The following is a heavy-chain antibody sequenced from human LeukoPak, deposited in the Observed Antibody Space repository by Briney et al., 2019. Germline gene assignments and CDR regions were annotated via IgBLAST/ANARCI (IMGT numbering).Heavy chain of an antibody. CDR3: ALPRCDSGSRNYYMDV. CDR2: MNPKSGHT. CDR1: GNTFTSYD. Sequence: ASVKVSCKASGNTFTSYDINWVRQATGQGPEWMGWMNPKSGHTGHAQRFQGRVTLTRDTSTRTVYMELSGLRSEDTAVYYCALPRCDSGSRNYYMDVWGRGTTVTVSS. V-gene: IGHV1-8*01. J-gene: IGHJ6*03. D-gene: IGHD2-15*01.